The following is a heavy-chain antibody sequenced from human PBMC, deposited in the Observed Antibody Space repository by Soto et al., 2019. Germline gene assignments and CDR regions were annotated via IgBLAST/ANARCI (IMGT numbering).Heavy chain of an antibody. J-gene: IGHJ6*03. CDR3: ARSVDCYYSSAEDYDYYYYMDV. CDR1: GFTFSRYD. D-gene: IGHD3-10*01. Sequence: PGGALRLSCAASGFTFSRYDMHWVRQATGKGLEWVSAIGTAGDTYYPGSVKGRFTISRENAKNSLYLQMNSLRAGDTAVYYCARSVDCYYSSAEDYDYYYYMDVWGKGTTVTVSS. V-gene: IGHV3-13*01. CDR2: IGTAGDT.